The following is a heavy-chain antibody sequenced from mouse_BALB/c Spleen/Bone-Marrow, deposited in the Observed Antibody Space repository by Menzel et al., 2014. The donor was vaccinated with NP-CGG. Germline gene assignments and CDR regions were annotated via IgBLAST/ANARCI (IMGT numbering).Heavy chain of an antibody. D-gene: IGHD1-1*01. CDR2: INPSTGYI. V-gene: IGHV1-7*01. CDR1: GYTFTTYW. J-gene: IGHJ3*01. Sequence: VKLMESGAELAKPGASVKMSCKASGYTFTTYWMHWVKQRPGQGLEWIGYINPSTGYIEYSQKFKDKATLTADKSSSTAYMQLSSLTSEDSAVYYCATYVGFAFWGQGTLVTVSA. CDR3: ATYVGFAF.